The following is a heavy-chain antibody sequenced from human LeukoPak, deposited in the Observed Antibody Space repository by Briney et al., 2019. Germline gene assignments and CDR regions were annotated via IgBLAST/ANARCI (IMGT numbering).Heavy chain of an antibody. CDR1: GFTFSSYF. D-gene: IGHD3-10*01. CDR2: IKQDGSEK. V-gene: IGHV3-7*01. CDR3: SRDRFCDY. J-gene: IGHJ4*02. Sequence: GGSLRLSCAASGFTFSSYFMSWVRQAPGKGLEWVANIKQDGSEKYYVDSVKGRFTISRDNAKNSLYLQMNSLRAEDTAVYYCSRDRFCDYWAREPWSPSPQ.